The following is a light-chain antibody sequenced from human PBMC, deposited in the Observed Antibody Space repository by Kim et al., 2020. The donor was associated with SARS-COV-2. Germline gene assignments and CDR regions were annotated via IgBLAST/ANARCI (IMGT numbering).Light chain of an antibody. J-gene: IGKJ1*01. CDR2: GAS. Sequence: VSPGESATLSCRASQSLSSNFACYQQKPGQSPRLLMYGASTRATGIPARFSGSGSETEFTLTISSLQSEDFAVYYCQQYKDWPRTFGQGTKVDIK. CDR1: QSLSSN. CDR3: QQYKDWPRT. V-gene: IGKV3-15*01.